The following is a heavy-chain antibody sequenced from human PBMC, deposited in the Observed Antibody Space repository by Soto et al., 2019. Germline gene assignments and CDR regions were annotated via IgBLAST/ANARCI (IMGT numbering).Heavy chain of an antibody. J-gene: IGHJ3*02. V-gene: IGHV1-3*01. CDR2: INAGNDNT. CDR1: GYIFTNYA. Sequence: QVQLVQSGAEVKKPGASVKVSCKASGYIFTNYAMHWVRQAPGQRLEWMGWINAGNDNTKYSQKFQGRVTITRDTSASTASMELSSLRSEDTAVYYCVRSGLARAFDMWGQGTMVTVS. D-gene: IGHD3-10*01. CDR3: VRSGLARAFDM.